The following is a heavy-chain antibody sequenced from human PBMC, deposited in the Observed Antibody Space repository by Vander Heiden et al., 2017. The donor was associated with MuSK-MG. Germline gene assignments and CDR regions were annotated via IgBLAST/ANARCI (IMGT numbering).Heavy chain of an antibody. V-gene: IGHV3-9*01. CDR3: AKEDSSGWYFYDY. J-gene: IGHJ4*02. CDR1: GFTVDDYA. CDR2: ISWNSGSI. D-gene: IGHD6-19*01. Sequence: EVQLVESGGGLVQPGRSLRLSCAASGFTVDDYAMHWVRQGPGKGLEWVSGISWNSGSIGYADSGKGRFTISRDNAKNSLYLQMNSLRAEDTAFYYCAKEDSSGWYFYDYWGQGTLVTVSS.